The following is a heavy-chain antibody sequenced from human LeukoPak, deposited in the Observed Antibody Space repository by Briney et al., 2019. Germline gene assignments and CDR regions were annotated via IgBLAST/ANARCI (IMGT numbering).Heavy chain of an antibody. CDR1: GFTFSSYG. Sequence: GGSLRLSCAASGFTFSSYGMHWVRQAPGKGLEWVTFIRYDGNNNYYADSVKGRFTISRDNSKNTLYLQMNSLRAEDTAVYYCASTYYYDPQDWGQGTLVTVSS. CDR2: IRYDGNNN. V-gene: IGHV3-30*02. J-gene: IGHJ4*02. D-gene: IGHD3-22*01. CDR3: ASTYYYDPQD.